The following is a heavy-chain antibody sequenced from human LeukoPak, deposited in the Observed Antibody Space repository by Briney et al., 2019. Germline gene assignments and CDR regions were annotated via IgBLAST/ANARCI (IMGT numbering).Heavy chain of an antibody. CDR2: IYYSGST. D-gene: IGHD3-10*01. V-gene: IGHV4-39*01. J-gene: IGHJ5*02. CDR3: ARQAMVRGTCWFDP. CDR1: GGSISSSSYY. Sequence: PSETLSLTCTVSGGSISSSSYYWGWIRQPPGKGLEWIGSIYYSGSTYYNPSLKSRVTISVDTSKNQFSLKLSSVTAADTAVYYCARQAMVRGTCWFDPWGQGTLVTVSS.